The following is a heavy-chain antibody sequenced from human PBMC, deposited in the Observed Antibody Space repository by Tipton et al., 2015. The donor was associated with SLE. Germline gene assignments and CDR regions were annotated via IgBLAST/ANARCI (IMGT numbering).Heavy chain of an antibody. CDR1: AGSISRHS. J-gene: IGHJ6*02. CDR2: LDYTGNT. CDR3: ARSTSRPSSYYFYGLDV. D-gene: IGHD6-6*01. V-gene: IGHV4-59*11. Sequence: TLSLTCTVSAGSISRHSWNWIRQPPGKGLQWIGYLDYTGNTNYSPSLKRRVTMSIDTSKNQFSLRLSSVTAADTAVYYCARSTSRPSSYYFYGLDVWGQGTTVTVSS.